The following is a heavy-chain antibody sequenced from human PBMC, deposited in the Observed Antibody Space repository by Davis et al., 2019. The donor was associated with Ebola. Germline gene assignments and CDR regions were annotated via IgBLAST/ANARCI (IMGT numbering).Heavy chain of an antibody. J-gene: IGHJ3*02. Sequence: MPSETLSLTCAVYGGSFSGYYWSWIRQPPGKGLEWIGEINHSGSTNYNPSLKSRVTISVDTSKNQFSLKLSSVTAADTAVYYCASPNSCGYLAFDIWGQGTMVTVSS. CDR2: INHSGST. CDR3: ASPNSCGYLAFDI. CDR1: GGSFSGYY. D-gene: IGHD3-22*01. V-gene: IGHV4-34*01.